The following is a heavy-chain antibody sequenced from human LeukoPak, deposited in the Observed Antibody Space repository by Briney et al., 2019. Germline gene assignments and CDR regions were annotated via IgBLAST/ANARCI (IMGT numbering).Heavy chain of an antibody. D-gene: IGHD3-3*01. V-gene: IGHV3-23*01. J-gene: IGHJ4*02. Sequence: GGSLRLFCAASGFTFSTYAMSWVRQPPGKGLEWVSLISASGGSTFYADSVKGRFTISRDNSKNTLYLQVNSLRAEDTAVYYCAKWDSYYNVWSGYYIYWGQGTLVTVSS. CDR2: ISASGGST. CDR1: GFTFSTYA. CDR3: AKWDSYYNVWSGYYIY.